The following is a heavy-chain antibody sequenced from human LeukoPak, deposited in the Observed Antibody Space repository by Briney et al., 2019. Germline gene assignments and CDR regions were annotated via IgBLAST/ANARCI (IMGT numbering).Heavy chain of an antibody. CDR2: IYPGDSDT. J-gene: IGHJ6*02. V-gene: IGHV5-51*01. D-gene: IGHD3-3*01. CDR3: ARQRSGYMNGLDV. Sequence: ESLKISCNGSGYKFPNYWIGWVRQMPGKGLEWMGIIYPGDSDTRYSPSFQGQVTISADKSINTAYLQWSSLKASDTAMYYCARQRSGYMNGLDVWGQGTTVIVSS. CDR1: GYKFPNYW.